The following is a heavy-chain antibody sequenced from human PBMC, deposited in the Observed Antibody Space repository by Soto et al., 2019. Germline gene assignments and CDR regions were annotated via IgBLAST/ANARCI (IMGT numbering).Heavy chain of an antibody. Sequence: SETLSLTCTVSGGSISSYYWSWIRQPPGKGLEWIGYIYYSGSTNYNPSLKSRVTISVDTSKNQFSLKLSSVTAADTAVYYCARAGWEVYLAAAGTPYFDYWGQGALVTVSS. CDR2: IYYSGST. D-gene: IGHD6-13*01. J-gene: IGHJ4*02. V-gene: IGHV4-59*01. CDR1: GGSISSYY. CDR3: ARAGWEVYLAAAGTPYFDY.